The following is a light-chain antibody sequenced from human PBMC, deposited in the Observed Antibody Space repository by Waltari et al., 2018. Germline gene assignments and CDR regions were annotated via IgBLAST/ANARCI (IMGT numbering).Light chain of an antibody. J-gene: IGKJ2*01. CDR1: QSVSSY. Sequence: EIVLTQSPATLSLSPGERATLSCRASQSVSSYLAWYQQKPGQAPGLLIYDASNRATGIPARFSGSGSGPDFTLTISSLEPEDFAVYYCQQRSNWPPYTFGQGTKLEIK. CDR2: DAS. V-gene: IGKV3-11*01. CDR3: QQRSNWPPYT.